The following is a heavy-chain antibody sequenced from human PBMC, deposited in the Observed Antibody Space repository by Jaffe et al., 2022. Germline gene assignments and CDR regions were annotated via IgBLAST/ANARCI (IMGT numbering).Heavy chain of an antibody. J-gene: IGHJ4*02. D-gene: IGHD6-19*01. Sequence: EVQLLESGGDLVQPGGSLRLSCAVSGFIFSNYAMSWVRQAPGKGLEWVSGFSSGGRPNYADSVKGRFNISRDNSKNTLYLQMNSVRVDDTAVYYCAKEGDNSGWYDFDYWGRGTLVTVSS. CDR1: GFIFSNYA. CDR3: AKEGDNSGWYDFDY. V-gene: IGHV3-23*01. CDR2: FSSGGRP.